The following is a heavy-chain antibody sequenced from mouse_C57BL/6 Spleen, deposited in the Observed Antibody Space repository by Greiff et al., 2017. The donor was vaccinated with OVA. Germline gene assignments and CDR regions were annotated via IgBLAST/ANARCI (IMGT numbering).Heavy chain of an antibody. J-gene: IGHJ2*01. CDR1: GFTFSSYA. CDR3: ARIYYGNFPSYFDY. D-gene: IGHD2-1*01. V-gene: IGHV5-4*03. CDR2: ISDGGSYT. Sequence: EVKVVESGGGLVKPGGSLKLSCAASGFTFSSYAMSWVRQTPGKRLEWVATISDGGSYTYYPDNVKGRFTISRDNAKNNLYLQMSHLKSEDTAMYYCARIYYGNFPSYFDYWGQGTTLTVSS.